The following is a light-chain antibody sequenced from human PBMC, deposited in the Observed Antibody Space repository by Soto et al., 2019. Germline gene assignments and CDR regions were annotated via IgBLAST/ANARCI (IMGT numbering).Light chain of an antibody. CDR3: QQYQSLWT. V-gene: IGKV1-5*03. J-gene: IGKJ1*01. CDR2: KAS. Sequence: DIQMTQSPSTLSASVGETVTITCRASQSISSWLAWYQQKPGKAPKVLIYKASSLESGVPSRFSGSGSGTEFTLTISSLQPDDSATYYCQQYQSLWTFGQGTKVEIK. CDR1: QSISSW.